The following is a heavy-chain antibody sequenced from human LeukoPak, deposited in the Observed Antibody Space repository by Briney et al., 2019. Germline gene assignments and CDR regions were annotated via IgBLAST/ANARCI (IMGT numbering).Heavy chain of an antibody. CDR2: INSDGSST. J-gene: IGHJ6*03. CDR1: GFTFSSYA. V-gene: IGHV3-74*01. CDR3: ARDLYYYYMDV. Sequence: GGSLRLSCAASGFTFSSYAMSWVRRAPGKGLVWVSRINSDGSSTSYADSVKGRFTISRDNAKNTLYLQMNSLRAVDTAVYYCARDLYYYYMDVWGKGTTVTVSS.